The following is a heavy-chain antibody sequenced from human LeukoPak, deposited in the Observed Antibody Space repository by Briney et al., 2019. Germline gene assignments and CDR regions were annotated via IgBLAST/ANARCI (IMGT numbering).Heavy chain of an antibody. CDR1: GFTFSDYN. CDR3: ARDRGYCRGSTCYAYYMDV. D-gene: IGHD2-2*01. Sequence: PGGSLRLSCAASGFTFSDYNMYWVRQAPGKGLKCVSFIGTSSGTIHNADSVEGRFTISRDNAKNSLYLQMNSLRAEDTAVYYCARDRGYCRGSTCYAYYMDVWGKGTTVTVSS. J-gene: IGHJ6*03. V-gene: IGHV3-48*01. CDR2: IGTSSGTI.